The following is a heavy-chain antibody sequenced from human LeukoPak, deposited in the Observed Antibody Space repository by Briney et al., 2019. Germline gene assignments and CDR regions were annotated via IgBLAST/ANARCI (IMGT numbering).Heavy chain of an antibody. CDR3: ARVFRERYYFDY. CDR1: GYTFTSYY. J-gene: IGHJ4*02. CDR2: INPSGGST. V-gene: IGHV1-46*01. Sequence: ASVKVSCKASGYTFTSYYMHWVRQAPGQGLEWMGIINPSGGSTSYAQKFQGRVTMTRDTSTSTVYIKLSSMRSEDTAVYYCARVFRERYYFDYWGQGTLVTVSS.